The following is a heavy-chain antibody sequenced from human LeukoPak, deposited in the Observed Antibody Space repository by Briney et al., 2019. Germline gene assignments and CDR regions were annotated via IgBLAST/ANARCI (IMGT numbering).Heavy chain of an antibody. J-gene: IGHJ1*01. CDR2: INPSGGST. CDR3: ARDGEPNCSGGSCYLQH. V-gene: IGHV1-46*01. Sequence: ASVKVSCKASGYTFTSYYMHWVRQAPGQGLEWMGLINPSGGSTSYAQKFQGRVTMTRDTSTSTVYMELSSLRSEDTAVYYCARDGEPNCSGGSCYLQHWGQGTLVTVSS. D-gene: IGHD2-15*01. CDR1: GYTFTSYY.